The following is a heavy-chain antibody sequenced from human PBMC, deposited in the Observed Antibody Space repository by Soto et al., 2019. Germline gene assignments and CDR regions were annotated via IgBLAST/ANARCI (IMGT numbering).Heavy chain of an antibody. CDR3: ARSPFIKLLWFGELLKTDRDHSSSSGMAV. J-gene: IGHJ6*02. CDR1: GFTFSSYW. V-gene: IGHV3-74*01. D-gene: IGHD3-10*01. Sequence: GGSLRLSCAASGFTFSSYWMHWVRQAPGKGLVWVSRINSDGSSTSYADSVKGRFTISRDNAKNTLYLQMNSLRAEDTAVYYCARSPFIKLLWFGELLKTDRDHSSSSGMAVWGQGTTVTVS. CDR2: INSDGSST.